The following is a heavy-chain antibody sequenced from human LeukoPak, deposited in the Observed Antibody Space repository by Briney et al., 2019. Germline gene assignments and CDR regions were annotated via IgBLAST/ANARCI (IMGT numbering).Heavy chain of an antibody. V-gene: IGHV4-39*01. D-gene: IGHD5-18*01. Sequence: SETLSLTCTVSGGSISSSSYYWGWIRQPPGKGLEWIGSIYYSGSTYYNPSLKSRVTIPVDTSKNQFSLKLSSVTAADTAVYYCARLTPRVDTAMADYYYYYGMDVWGQGTTVTVSS. CDR3: ARLTPRVDTAMADYYYYYGMDV. J-gene: IGHJ6*02. CDR1: GGSISSSSYY. CDR2: IYYSGST.